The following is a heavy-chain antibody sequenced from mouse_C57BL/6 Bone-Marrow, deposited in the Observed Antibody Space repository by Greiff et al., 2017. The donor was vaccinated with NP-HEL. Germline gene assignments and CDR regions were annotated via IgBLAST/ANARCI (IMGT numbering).Heavy chain of an antibody. CDR3: VRRYDYDGYYAMDY. V-gene: IGHV10-1*01. Sequence: EVMLVESGGGLVQPKGSLKLSCAASGFSFNTYAMNWVRQAPGKGLEWVARIRSKSNNYATYYADSVKDRFTISRDDSESMLYLQMNNLKTEDTAMYYCVRRYDYDGYYAMDYWGQGTSVTVSS. D-gene: IGHD2-4*01. CDR1: GFSFNTYA. J-gene: IGHJ4*01. CDR2: IRSKSNNYAT.